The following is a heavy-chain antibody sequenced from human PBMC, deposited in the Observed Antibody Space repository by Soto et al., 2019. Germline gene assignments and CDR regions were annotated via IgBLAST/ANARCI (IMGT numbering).Heavy chain of an antibody. CDR1: GYTFTSYD. J-gene: IGHJ4*02. D-gene: IGHD5-12*01. CDR2: IIPILGIA. V-gene: IGHV1-69*04. CDR3: ARDHSGYAWFPAY. Sequence: GASVKVSCKASGYTFTSYDINWVRQAPGQGLEWMGRIIPILGIANYAQKFQGRVTITADKSTSTAYMELSSLRSEDTAVYYCARDHSGYAWFPAYWGQGTLVTVSS.